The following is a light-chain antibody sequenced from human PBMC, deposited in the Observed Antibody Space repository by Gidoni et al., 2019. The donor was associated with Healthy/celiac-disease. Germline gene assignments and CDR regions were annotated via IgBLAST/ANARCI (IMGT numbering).Light chain of an antibody. Sequence: DIQMTQSPSSLSAPVGDTVTITCRASQGISNYFAWYQRKPGKVPKLLIYAASTLQSGVPSRFSGSGSGTDFTLTISRLQPEDVATYYCQKYNSALWTFGQGTKVEIK. V-gene: IGKV1-27*01. J-gene: IGKJ1*01. CDR2: AAS. CDR3: QKYNSALWT. CDR1: QGISNY.